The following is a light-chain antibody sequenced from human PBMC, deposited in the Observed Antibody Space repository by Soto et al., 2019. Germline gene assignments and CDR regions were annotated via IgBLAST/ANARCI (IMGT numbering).Light chain of an antibody. CDR1: QTIDSW. Sequence: DIQMTQSPSTLVAYVGDRVTMTCRASQTIDSWLAWYQQRPGKPPNLLIYKASTLASGVPSRFSGSGSGTEFTLTINSLQPDDFATYYCQQDHSYSGTFGQVTKVDIK. V-gene: IGKV1-5*03. CDR2: KAS. CDR3: QQDHSYSGT. J-gene: IGKJ1*01.